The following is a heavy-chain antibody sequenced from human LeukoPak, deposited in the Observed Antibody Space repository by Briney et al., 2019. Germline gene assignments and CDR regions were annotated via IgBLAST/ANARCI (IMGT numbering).Heavy chain of an antibody. J-gene: IGHJ4*03. V-gene: IGHV1-24*01. CDR3: ATEVGATYYFDY. Sequence: ASVKVSCKVSGYTLTELSMHWVRQAPGKGLEWMGGFDPEDGETIYAQKFQGRVTMTEDTSTDTAYMELSSLRSEDTAVYYCATEVGATYYFDYWGQGTTVTVSS. CDR1: GYTLTELS. D-gene: IGHD1-26*01. CDR2: FDPEDGET.